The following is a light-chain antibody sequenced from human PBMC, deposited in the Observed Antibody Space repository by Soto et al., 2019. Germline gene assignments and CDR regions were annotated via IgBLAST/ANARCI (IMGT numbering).Light chain of an antibody. CDR2: DAT. CDR3: QQYKNWPPPT. V-gene: IGKV3-11*01. CDR1: QSVSSD. J-gene: IGKJ4*01. Sequence: EIVLTQSPATLSLSPGERATFSCRASQSVSSDLVWYQQKPGQAPRLLIYDATNRATGIPARFSGSGSGTDFTLTISSLEPEDFAVYYCQQYKNWPPPTFGGGTKVQIK.